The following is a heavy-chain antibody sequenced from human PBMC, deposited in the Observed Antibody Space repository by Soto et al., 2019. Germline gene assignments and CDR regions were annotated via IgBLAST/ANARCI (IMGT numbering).Heavy chain of an antibody. CDR2: ISGSGGST. Sequence: EVQLLESGGGLVQPGGSLRLSCAASGLTFSSYAMSWVRQAPGKGLVWVSAISGSGGSTYYADSVKGRFTISRDNSKITLYLQRFSLRAEDTAVYYCAKGLEEQQLVSGYRSQGTLVAVCS. CDR1: GLTFSSYA. V-gene: IGHV3-23*01. D-gene: IGHD6-13*01. J-gene: IGHJ4*02. CDR3: AKGLEEQQLVSGY.